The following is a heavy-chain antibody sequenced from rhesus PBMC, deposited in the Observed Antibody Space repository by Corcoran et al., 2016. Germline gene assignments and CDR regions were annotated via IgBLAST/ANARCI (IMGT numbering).Heavy chain of an antibody. CDR2: IYGSGSSP. CDR1: GGSISRSY. CDR3: ASGFGYYYDSAPTGYVDL. Sequence: QVQLQESGPGLVKPSETLSVTCAVSGGSISRSYCRWIRQAPGKGLEWIGYIYGSGSSPTYNPSLKSRVTRSGDTSKNQLSRKLSSVTAADTAVYYCASGFGYYYDSAPTGYVDLWGPGTPITISS. J-gene: IGHJ2*01. V-gene: IGHV4-169*02. D-gene: IGHD3-28*01.